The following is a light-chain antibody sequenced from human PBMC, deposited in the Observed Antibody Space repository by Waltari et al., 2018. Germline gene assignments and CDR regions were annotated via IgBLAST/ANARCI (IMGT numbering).Light chain of an antibody. Sequence: QSVLTQPPSASGTPGQRVTFPCSGTRSNIGRNSVNWYRQVPGTAPKLLIHSNNQRPSGVPDRFSGTKSGTSASLAISGLQSEDEADYYCAAWDDSVNGHWVFGGGTKLTVL. CDR1: RSNIGRNS. CDR3: AAWDDSVNGHWV. J-gene: IGLJ3*02. CDR2: SNN. V-gene: IGLV1-44*01.